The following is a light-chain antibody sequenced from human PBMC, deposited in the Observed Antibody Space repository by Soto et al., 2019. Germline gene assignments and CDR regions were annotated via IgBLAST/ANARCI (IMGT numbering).Light chain of an antibody. V-gene: IGKV3-20*01. CDR1: QSVNSNY. CDR2: GAS. Sequence: EVVLTQSPDTLSLSPGERATLSCGASQSVNSNYLAWFQQKPGQAPKLLIYGASNGATGIPDRFSGSGSGTDFTLTISRLEPEDFAVYYCQQYVNSPGTFGQGTKVDIK. CDR3: QQYVNSPGT. J-gene: IGKJ1*01.